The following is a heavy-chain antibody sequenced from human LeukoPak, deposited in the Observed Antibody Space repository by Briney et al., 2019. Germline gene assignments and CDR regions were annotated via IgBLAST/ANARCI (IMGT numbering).Heavy chain of an antibody. V-gene: IGHV4-4*07. CDR3: ARERKPGRHYSSSWYRIDY. CDR2: IFTRGTT. Sequence: SETLSLTCTVSGVSISGHYWSWIRQPAGKGLEWIGRIFTRGTTTYNPSLKSRVTISVDTSNNQFSLKLNSVTAADTAVYYCARERKPGRHYSSSWYRIDYWGQGTLVTVSS. D-gene: IGHD6-13*01. J-gene: IGHJ4*02. CDR1: GVSISGHY.